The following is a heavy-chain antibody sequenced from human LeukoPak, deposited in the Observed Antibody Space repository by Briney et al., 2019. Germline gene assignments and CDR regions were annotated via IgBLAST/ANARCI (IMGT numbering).Heavy chain of an antibody. V-gene: IGHV4-34*01. J-gene: IGHJ4*02. CDR2: INHSGST. D-gene: IGHD2-2*01. Sequence: GSLRLSCAASGFTFSSYSMNWVRQPPGKGLEWIGEINHSGSTNYNPSLKSRVTISVDTSKNQFSLKLSSVTAADTAVYYCARAPDIVVVPAANYYFDYWGQGTLVTVSS. CDR3: ARAPDIVVVPAANYYFDY. CDR1: GFTFSSYS.